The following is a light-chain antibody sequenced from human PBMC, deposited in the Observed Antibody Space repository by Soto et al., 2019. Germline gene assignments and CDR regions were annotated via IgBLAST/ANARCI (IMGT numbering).Light chain of an antibody. Sequence: EIVMTQSPATLSVSPGERATLSCRASQSVRSNLAWYQQKPGQAPRLLIYDASTRATGIPARFSGSGSGTEFTLTISSLQSEDFAVYYCQKYNNWPPLTFGGGTKVEIK. CDR3: QKYNNWPPLT. CDR1: QSVRSN. CDR2: DAS. J-gene: IGKJ4*01. V-gene: IGKV3-15*01.